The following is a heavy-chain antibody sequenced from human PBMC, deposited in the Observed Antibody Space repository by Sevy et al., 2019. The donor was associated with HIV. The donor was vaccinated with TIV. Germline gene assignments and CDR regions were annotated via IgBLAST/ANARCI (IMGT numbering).Heavy chain of an antibody. V-gene: IGHV6-1*01. Sequence: SQTLSLTCAISGDGISSRGTVWNWIRQSPSRGLEWLGRTYYRSKWWNNYALSVKGRISINPDTSKNQVSLHVNSVTPDDTAVYYCARDCGANWDGRPSGTVFDYWGQGILVTVSS. D-gene: IGHD1-1*01. CDR2: TYYRSKWWN. CDR1: GDGISSRGTV. J-gene: IGHJ4*02. CDR3: ARDCGANWDGRPSGTVFDY.